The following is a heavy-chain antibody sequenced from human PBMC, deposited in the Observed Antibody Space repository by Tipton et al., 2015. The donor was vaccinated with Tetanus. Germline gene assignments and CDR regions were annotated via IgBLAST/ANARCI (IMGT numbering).Heavy chain of an antibody. CDR1: GFSFSSYG. V-gene: IGHV3-23*01. CDR3: AKFLVVITQGYYHTMDV. J-gene: IGHJ6*02. D-gene: IGHD3-9*01. CDR2: ISPTGDET. Sequence: SLRLFCAASGFSFSSYGMTWVRQAPGKGLEWVSAISPTGDETYYADSVKGRFTISRDNSKNTLILQMNSLRAEDTAVYFCAKFLVVITQGYYHTMDVWGQGTTVTVSS.